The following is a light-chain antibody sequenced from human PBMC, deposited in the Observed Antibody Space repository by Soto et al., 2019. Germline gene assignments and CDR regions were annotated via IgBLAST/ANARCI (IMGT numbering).Light chain of an antibody. J-gene: IGKJ2*01. CDR1: QSISSY. Sequence: DIQMTQSPSSLSASVGDRVTITCRAIQSISSYLNWYQQKPGKAPKLLIYAASSLQSGVPSRFSGSGSGTDFTLTISSLQPEDFATYYCQQSYTFGQGTKLEIK. CDR3: QQSYT. V-gene: IGKV1-39*01. CDR2: AAS.